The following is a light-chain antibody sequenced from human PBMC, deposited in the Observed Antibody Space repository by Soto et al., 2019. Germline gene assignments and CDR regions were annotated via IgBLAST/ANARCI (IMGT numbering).Light chain of an antibody. J-gene: IGKJ1*01. CDR2: AAS. Sequence: EIVLTQSPGTLSLSPGERATISCRASQSVSSNYLAWYQQKPGKAPRLLIYAASNRASGIPDRFGGSGSGADFTLTVSRLEPEDFAVYYCQQYGSAPWTFGQGTKVEI. V-gene: IGKV3-20*01. CDR3: QQYGSAPWT. CDR1: QSVSSNY.